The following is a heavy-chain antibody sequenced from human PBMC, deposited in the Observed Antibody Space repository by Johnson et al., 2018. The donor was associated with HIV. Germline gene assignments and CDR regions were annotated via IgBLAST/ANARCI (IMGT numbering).Heavy chain of an antibody. Sequence: VESGGGVARPGGSLRLSCAASGFTFDDYGMSWVRPAPGKGLEWVSGINWTGGSTGYADSVKGRFTISRDNAKNCLYLQMNSLRVEDTALYYCVRVMGGYYSSSFGNAFDIWGQGTMVTVSS. J-gene: IGHJ3*02. V-gene: IGHV3-20*04. CDR1: GFTFDDYG. CDR2: INWTGGST. D-gene: IGHD6-6*01. CDR3: VRVMGGYYSSSFGNAFDI.